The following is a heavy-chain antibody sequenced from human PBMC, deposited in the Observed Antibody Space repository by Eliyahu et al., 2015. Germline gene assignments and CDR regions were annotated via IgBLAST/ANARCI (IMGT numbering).Heavy chain of an antibody. J-gene: IGHJ4*02. V-gene: IGHV2-70*13. CDR3: ARTVAVATKYFDY. Sequence: QVTLRESGPALVKPTQTLTLTXTFSGXSLNTREXCVSWIRQPXGKALXXLALINWDDDKYYRTSLKTRLTISKDSSKNQVVLTMTNMDPVDTATYYCARTVAVATKYFDYWGQGTQVNV. CDR1: GXSLNTREXC. CDR2: INWDDDK. D-gene: IGHD2-2*01.